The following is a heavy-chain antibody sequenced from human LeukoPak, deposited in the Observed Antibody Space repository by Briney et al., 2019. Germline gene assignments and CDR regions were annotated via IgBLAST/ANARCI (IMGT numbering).Heavy chain of an antibody. CDR3: ARAGTLTGIAVAGICHY. V-gene: IGHV3-21*01. J-gene: IGHJ4*02. CDR2: ISSSSSYI. Sequence: GGSLRLSCAASGFTFSSCSMNWVRQAPGKGLEWVSSISSSSSYIYYADSVKGRFTISRDNAKNSLYLQMNSLRAEDTAVYYCARAGTLTGIAVAGICHYWGQGTLVTVSS. CDR1: GFTFSSCS. D-gene: IGHD6-19*01.